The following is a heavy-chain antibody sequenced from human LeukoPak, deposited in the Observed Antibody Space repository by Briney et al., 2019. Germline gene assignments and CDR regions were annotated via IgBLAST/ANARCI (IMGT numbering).Heavy chain of an antibody. CDR2: ISPYTTKT. J-gene: IGHJ6*03. Sequence: ASVKVSCKASGYTFISYGITWVRQAPGQGREWMGWISPYTTKTNYAQSLQGRVTMTTDTSTSTAYMGVRSLRSDDTAVYYCAREGGVGPTAPPDYFSYQMDVWGKGTTVTVSS. CDR1: GYTFISYG. V-gene: IGHV1-18*01. D-gene: IGHD1-26*01. CDR3: AREGGVGPTAPPDYFSYQMDV.